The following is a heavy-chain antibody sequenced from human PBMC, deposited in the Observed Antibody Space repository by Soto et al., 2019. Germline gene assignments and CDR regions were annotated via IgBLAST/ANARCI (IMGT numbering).Heavy chain of an antibody. D-gene: IGHD4-17*01. J-gene: IGHJ4*02. CDR3: ARPSGSYGDYAWSLKY. CDR2: ISAYSGDT. Sequence: QIQLVQSGAEVKKPGASVKVSCKASGYPFTGYSVGWVRQAPGQGPEWMGWISAYSGDTYYAQRFQDRLTMTTDASTSTAYMDLRSLRSDDTAVYYGARPSGSYGDYAWSLKYWGQGTLVTVSS. V-gene: IGHV1-18*01. CDR1: GYPFTGYS.